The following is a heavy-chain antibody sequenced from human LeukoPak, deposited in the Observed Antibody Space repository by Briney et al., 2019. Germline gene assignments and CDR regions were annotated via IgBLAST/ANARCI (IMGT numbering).Heavy chain of an antibody. Sequence: GGSLRLSCAASGFTFSSYAMSWVRQAPGKGLEGVSAISGSGGSTYYADSVKGRFTISRDNSKNTLYLQMNSLRAEDTAVYYCAKDTITRSSYPGWFDPWGQGTLVTVSS. V-gene: IGHV3-23*01. CDR1: GFTFSSYA. CDR3: AKDTITRSSYPGWFDP. CDR2: ISGSGGST. D-gene: IGHD3-16*02. J-gene: IGHJ5*02.